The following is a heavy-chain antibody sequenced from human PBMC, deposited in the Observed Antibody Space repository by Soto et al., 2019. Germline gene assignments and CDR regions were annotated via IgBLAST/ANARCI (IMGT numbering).Heavy chain of an antibody. CDR2: MNPNRGNT. D-gene: IGHD5-12*01. V-gene: IGHV1-8*01. CDR1: GYTFISYD. Sequence: VQLVQSGAEVKKPGASVKVSCKASGYTFISYDINWVRQAPGQGLEWMGWMNPNRGNTDYAQKFLGRVTMTRNTSITTAYMELRSLTSEDTAVYCCVRGLYTGYEWGDHWGQGTLITVSS. J-gene: IGHJ4*02. CDR3: VRGLYTGYEWGDH.